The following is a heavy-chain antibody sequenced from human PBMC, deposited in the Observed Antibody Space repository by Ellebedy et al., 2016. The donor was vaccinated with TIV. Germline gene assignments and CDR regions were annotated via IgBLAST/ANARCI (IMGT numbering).Heavy chain of an antibody. V-gene: IGHV3-23*01. CDR1: GFTFSTYA. D-gene: IGHD5-18*01. CDR2: ISGSGGST. J-gene: IGHJ4*02. CDR3: VSGGDTAMVPAEY. Sequence: GGSLRLXXAASGFTFSTYAMSWVRQAPGKGLEWVAAISGSGGSTYSADSVKGRFTISRDNSKNTMYLQMNSLRAEDTAVYYCVSGGDTAMVPAEYWGQGTLVTVSS.